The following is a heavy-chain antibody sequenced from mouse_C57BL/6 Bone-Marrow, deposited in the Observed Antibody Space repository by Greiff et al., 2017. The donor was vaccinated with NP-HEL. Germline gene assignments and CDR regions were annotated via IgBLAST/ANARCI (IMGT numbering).Heavy chain of an antibody. Sequence: EADGGLVQPKGSLKLSCAASGFSFNTYAMNWVRQGPGKGLEWVARIRSKSNNYATYYADSVKDRFTISREDSESMLYLQMNNLKTEDTAMYYCVRDQGFDYWGQGTTLTVSS. V-gene: IGHV10-1*01. CDR3: VRDQGFDY. CDR1: GFSFNTYA. CDR2: IRSKSNNYAT. J-gene: IGHJ2*01.